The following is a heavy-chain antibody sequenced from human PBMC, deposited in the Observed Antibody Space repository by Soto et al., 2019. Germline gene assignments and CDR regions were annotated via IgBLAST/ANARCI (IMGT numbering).Heavy chain of an antibody. CDR3: AKYDFWPGVHDAFDI. CDR2: IYHSGSP. CDR1: GGSISSYY. Sequence: QVQLQESGPGLVKPSETLSLTCTVSGGSISSYYWSWIRQPPGKGLEWIGYIYHSGSPNYNPSLKSRLTISLDTSKNEFSLKLSSVTASDTAVYYCAKYDFWPGVHDAFDIWGQGTLVTVSS. V-gene: IGHV4-59*08. J-gene: IGHJ3*02. D-gene: IGHD3-3*01.